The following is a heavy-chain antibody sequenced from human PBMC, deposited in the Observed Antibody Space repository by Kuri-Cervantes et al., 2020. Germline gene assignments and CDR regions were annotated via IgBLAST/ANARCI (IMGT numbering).Heavy chain of an antibody. D-gene: IGHD2-2*01. Sequence: SLKISCAASGFTFDDYAMHWVRQAPGKGLEWVSGISWNSGSIDYADSVKGRFTISRDNAKDSLYLQMNSLSAEDTALYYCAKGGTGYCTSTSCYLPDYWGQGTLVTVSS. CDR3: AKGGTGYCTSTSCYLPDY. J-gene: IGHJ4*02. V-gene: IGHV3-9*01. CDR2: ISWNSGSI. CDR1: GFTFDDYA.